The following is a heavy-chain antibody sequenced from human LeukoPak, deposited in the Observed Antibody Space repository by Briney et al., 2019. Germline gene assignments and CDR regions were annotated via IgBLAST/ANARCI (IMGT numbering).Heavy chain of an antibody. CDR1: GFTFGNYW. D-gene: IGHD3-22*01. V-gene: IGHV3-7*01. Sequence: GGSLRLSCAASGFTFGNYWMSWVRQAPGKGLEWVANIKQDGSEKYYVASVKGRFTISRDNSLYLQMNSLRAEDTAMYYCAREASYFDSSGYYYYYYYGMDVWGQGTTVTVPS. CDR3: AREASYFDSSGYYYYYYYGMDV. CDR2: IKQDGSEK. J-gene: IGHJ6*02.